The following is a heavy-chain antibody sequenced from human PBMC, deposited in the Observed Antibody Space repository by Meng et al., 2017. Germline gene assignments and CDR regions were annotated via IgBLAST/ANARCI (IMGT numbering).Heavy chain of an antibody. CDR3: ARAKYSSSWYEYYYGMDV. CDR2: IYYSGST. D-gene: IGHD6-13*01. CDR1: GGSISSGSYY. V-gene: IGHV4-61*10. Sequence: SQTLSLTCTVSGGSISSGSYYWSWIRQPAGKGLEWIGYIYYSGSTNYNPSLKSRVTISVDTSKNQFSLKLSSVTAADTAVYYCARAKYSSSWYEYYYGMDVWGQGTTVTVSS. J-gene: IGHJ6*02.